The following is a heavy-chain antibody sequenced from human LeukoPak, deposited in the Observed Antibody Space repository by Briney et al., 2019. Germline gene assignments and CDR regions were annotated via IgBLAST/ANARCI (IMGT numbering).Heavy chain of an antibody. J-gene: IGHJ4*02. D-gene: IGHD2-15*01. CDR1: GFTFSSDS. CDR2: ISSSSSYI. V-gene: IGHV3-21*01. Sequence: GGSLRLSCAASGFTFSSDSMNWVRQAPGKGLEWVSSISSSSSYIYYADSVKGRFTISRDNAKNSLYLQMNSLRAEDTAVYYCARGAAATSHDYWGQGTLVTVSS. CDR3: ARGAAATSHDY.